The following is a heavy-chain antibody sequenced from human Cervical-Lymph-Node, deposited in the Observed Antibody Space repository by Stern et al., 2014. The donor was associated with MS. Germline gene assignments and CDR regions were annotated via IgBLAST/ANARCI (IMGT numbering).Heavy chain of an antibody. Sequence: QLVESGGGVVQPGRSLRLSCAASGFTFSSYGMHWVRQAPGKGLEWVAVIWYDGSNKYYADSVKGRFTISRDNSKNTLYLQMNSLRAEDTAVYYCARDGRGARFGDLDYWGQGTLVTVSS. CDR1: GFTFSSYG. V-gene: IGHV3-33*01. CDR2: IWYDGSNK. D-gene: IGHD3-10*02. J-gene: IGHJ4*02. CDR3: ARDGRGARFGDLDY.